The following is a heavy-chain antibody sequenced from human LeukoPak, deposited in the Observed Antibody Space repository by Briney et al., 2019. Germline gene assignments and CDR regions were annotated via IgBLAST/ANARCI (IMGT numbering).Heavy chain of an antibody. V-gene: IGHV4-59*01. CDR3: ARVLLSSGYST. CDR1: GASISSYY. J-gene: IGHJ5*02. CDR2: IYYSGIT. Sequence: PSETLSLTCSVSGASISSYYYNWIRQSPGKGLEWIGYIYYSGITNYNPSLKSRVTMSLDTSNNQFSLKLSSVTAADTAVYYCARVLLSSGYSTWGQGTLVTVSP. D-gene: IGHD3-22*01.